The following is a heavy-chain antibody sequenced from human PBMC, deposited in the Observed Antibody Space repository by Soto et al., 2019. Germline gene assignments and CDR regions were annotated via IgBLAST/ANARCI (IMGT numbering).Heavy chain of an antibody. D-gene: IGHD6-6*01. V-gene: IGHV3-23*01. CDR2: ISGSGGST. CDR1: GFTFSSYA. J-gene: IGHJ4*02. CDR3: AKAGIAARRSGCDY. Sequence: PGGSLRLSCAASGFTFSSYAMSWVRQAAGKGLEWVSAISGSGGSTYYADSVKGRFTISRDNSKNTLYLQMNSLRAEDTAVYYCAKAGIAARRSGCDYWGQGTLVTVSS.